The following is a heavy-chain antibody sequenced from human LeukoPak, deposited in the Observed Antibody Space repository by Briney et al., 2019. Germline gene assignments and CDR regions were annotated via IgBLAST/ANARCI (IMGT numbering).Heavy chain of an antibody. CDR3: ARYRRDGADNWFDP. D-gene: IGHD5-24*01. Sequence: ASVKVSCKASGYTFTSYGISWARQAPGQGLEWMGWISAYNGNTNYAQKLRGRVTMTTDTSTSTAYMELRSLRSDDTAVYYCARYRRDGADNWFDPWGQGTLVTLSS. CDR2: ISAYNGNT. J-gene: IGHJ5*02. CDR1: GYTFTSYG. V-gene: IGHV1-18*01.